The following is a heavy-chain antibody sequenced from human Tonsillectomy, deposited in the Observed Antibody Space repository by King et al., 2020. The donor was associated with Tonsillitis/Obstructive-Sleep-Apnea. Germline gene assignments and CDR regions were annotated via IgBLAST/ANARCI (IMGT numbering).Heavy chain of an antibody. CDR3: ARVADAWDGIYYFYMDV. Sequence: VQLVESGGGLIQPGGSLRLSCVGSGLTLSDNYMSGVRQAPGKGLEWVSLLYSNASTYYTDSVKGRFTISRDKSTDTLYLQMNNLRGEDTAVYYCARVADAWDGIYYFYMDVWGKGTTVTVSS. V-gene: IGHV3-53*01. CDR2: LYSNAST. CDR1: GLTLSDNY. D-gene: IGHD3-16*01. J-gene: IGHJ6*03.